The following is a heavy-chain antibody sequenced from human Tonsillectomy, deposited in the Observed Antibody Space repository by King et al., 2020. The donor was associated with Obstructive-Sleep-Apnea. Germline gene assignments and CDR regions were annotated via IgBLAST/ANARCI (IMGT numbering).Heavy chain of an antibody. Sequence: VQLVESGGGVVQPGRSLRLSCAASGFTFSSYAMHWVRQAPGKGLEWVAVISYHGSNKYYEDSVKGRFTISRDNSKNTLYLQMNSLRAEDTAMYYCAKVVTVFTIRALVDYWGQGTLVTVSS. CDR1: GFTFSSYA. CDR3: AKVVTVFTIRALVDY. V-gene: IGHV3-30*18. D-gene: IGHD3-3*01. J-gene: IGHJ4*02. CDR2: ISYHGSNK.